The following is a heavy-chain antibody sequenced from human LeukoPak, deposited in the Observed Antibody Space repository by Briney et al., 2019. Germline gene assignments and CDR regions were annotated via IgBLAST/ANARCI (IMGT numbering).Heavy chain of an antibody. D-gene: IGHD1-26*01. J-gene: IGHJ4*02. V-gene: IGHV3-7*01. CDR1: GFTFSSNW. CDR3: ARVLVGATTHFDY. Sequence: GGSLRLSCAASGFTFSSNWMSWVRQAPGKGLEWVANIKQDGSEKYYVDSVKGRFTISRDNARNSLYLHMNSLRAEDTAVYYCARVLVGATTHFDYWGQGTLVTVSS. CDR2: IKQDGSEK.